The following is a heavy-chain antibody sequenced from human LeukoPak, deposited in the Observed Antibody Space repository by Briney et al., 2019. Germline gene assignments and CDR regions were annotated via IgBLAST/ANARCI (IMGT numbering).Heavy chain of an antibody. CDR1: GGSISSSSYY. V-gene: IGHV4-39*01. J-gene: IGHJ3*02. CDR2: IYYSGST. CDR3: ARALGATGDAFDI. Sequence: PSETLSLTCTVSGGSISSSSYYWGWIRQPPGKGLEWIGSIYYSGSTYYNPSLKSRVTISVDTSKNQFSLKLSSVTAADTAVYYCARALGATGDAFDIWGKGTTVTVSS. D-gene: IGHD1-26*01.